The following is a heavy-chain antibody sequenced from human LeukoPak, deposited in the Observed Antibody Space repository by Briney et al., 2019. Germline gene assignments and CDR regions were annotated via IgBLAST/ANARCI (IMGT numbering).Heavy chain of an antibody. CDR3: ARRVPAYCGGDCYSGLGY. CDR1: GLTFSSHW. D-gene: IGHD2-21*02. Sequence: GGSLRLSCAASGLTFSSHWMHWVRQAPGKGLEWVAVISYDGTNKYYADSVKGRFTISRDNPKNTLYLQMNSLRVEDTAVYYCARRVPAYCGGDCYSGLGYWGQGTLVSVSS. V-gene: IGHV3-30-3*01. CDR2: ISYDGTNK. J-gene: IGHJ4*02.